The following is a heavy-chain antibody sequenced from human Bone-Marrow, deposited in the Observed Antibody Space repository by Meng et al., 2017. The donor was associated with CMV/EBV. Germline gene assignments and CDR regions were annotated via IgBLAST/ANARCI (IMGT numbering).Heavy chain of an antibody. V-gene: IGHV4-34*01. Sequence: SETLSLTCAVYGGSFSGYYWSWIRQPPGKGLEWIGEINHSGSTNYNPSLKSRVTISVDTSKNQFSLKLTSVTAADTAVYYCARDKGDFWRGYDFWFDPWGQGTLVTVSS. CDR1: GGSFSGYY. D-gene: IGHD3-3*01. J-gene: IGHJ5*02. CDR3: ARDKGDFWRGYDFWFDP. CDR2: INHSGST.